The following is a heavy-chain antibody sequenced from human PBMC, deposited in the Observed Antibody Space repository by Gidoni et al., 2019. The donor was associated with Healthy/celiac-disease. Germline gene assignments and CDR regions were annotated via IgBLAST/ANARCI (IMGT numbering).Heavy chain of an antibody. CDR1: GGSISSYY. CDR2: SYTSGST. V-gene: IGHV4-4*07. Sequence: QVQLQESGPGLVKPSETLSLTCAVSGGSISSYYWSWIRQPAGKGLEWSGRSYTSGSTNYNPSLKCRVTMSVDTSKNQFSLKLSSVTAADTAVYYGARDHGITRGGAFDIWGQGTMVTVSS. CDR3: ARDHGITRGGAFDI. J-gene: IGHJ3*02.